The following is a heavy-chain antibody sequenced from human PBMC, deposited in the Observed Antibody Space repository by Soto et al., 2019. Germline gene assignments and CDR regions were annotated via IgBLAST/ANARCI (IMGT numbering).Heavy chain of an antibody. CDR3: ARLVLLHNNYFDY. Sequence: QVQLQQWGAGLLKPSETLSLTCAVYGGSFSGYYWSWIRQRPGKGLEWIGEINHSGSTNYNPSLKSRVTISVDTTKNQFSLKLSSVTAAATAVYYCARLVLLHNNYFDYWGQGTLVTVSS. CDR2: INHSGST. D-gene: IGHD3-22*01. CDR1: GGSFSGYY. V-gene: IGHV4-34*01. J-gene: IGHJ4*02.